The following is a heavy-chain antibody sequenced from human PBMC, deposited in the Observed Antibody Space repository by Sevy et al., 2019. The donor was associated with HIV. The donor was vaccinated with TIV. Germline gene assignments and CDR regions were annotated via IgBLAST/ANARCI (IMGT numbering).Heavy chain of an antibody. J-gene: IGHJ4*02. CDR3: ASTRYSGYVQDFDY. CDR1: GFTFSDYY. CDR2: ISSSGSTI. Sequence: GGSLRLSCAASGFTFSDYYMSWIRQAPGKGLEWVSYISSSGSTIYYADSVKGRFTISRDNAKNSLYLQMNSLRAEDTAVYYCASTRYSGYVQDFDYWGQGTLVTVSS. D-gene: IGHD5-12*01. V-gene: IGHV3-11*04.